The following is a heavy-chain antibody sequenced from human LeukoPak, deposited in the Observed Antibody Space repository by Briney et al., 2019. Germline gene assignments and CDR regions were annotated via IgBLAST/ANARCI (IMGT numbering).Heavy chain of an antibody. CDR3: ASRVEMATITFSDN. J-gene: IGHJ4*02. D-gene: IGHD5-24*01. Sequence: SETLSLTCAVYGGSFSGYYWSWIRQPPGKGLEWIGEINRSGSTNYNPSLKSRVTISVDTSKNQFSLKLSSVTAADTAVYYCASRVEMATITFSDNWGQGTLVTVSS. CDR2: INRSGST. V-gene: IGHV4-34*01. CDR1: GGSFSGYY.